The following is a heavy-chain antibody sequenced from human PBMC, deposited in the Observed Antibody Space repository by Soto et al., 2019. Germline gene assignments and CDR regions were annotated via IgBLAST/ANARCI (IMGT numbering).Heavy chain of an antibody. V-gene: IGHV3-30*18. CDR1: GFTFSSYD. Sequence: PGGSLRLSCAASGFTFSSYDMHWVRQAPGKGLEWVAVISYDGSNKYYAESVKGRFTISRDNSKNTLYLQMNSLRAEDTAVYYCAKEYSGYDHFDYWGQGTLVTV. CDR3: AKEYSGYDHFDY. D-gene: IGHD5-12*01. J-gene: IGHJ4*02. CDR2: ISYDGSNK.